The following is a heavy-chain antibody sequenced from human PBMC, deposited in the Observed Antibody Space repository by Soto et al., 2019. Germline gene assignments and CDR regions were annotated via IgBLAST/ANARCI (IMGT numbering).Heavy chain of an antibody. CDR1: GFTFNYYW. CDR3: ARVTGTYYHFDY. J-gene: IGHJ4*02. Sequence: PGWSLRLSCAASGFTFNYYWMHWVRQAPGKGLVWGSRINTDGSSTTYADCVKGRFTISRDNAKNTLYLQMNSLRAEDTAVYYCARVTGTYYHFDYWGEGTLVTVSS. D-gene: IGHD1-26*01. CDR2: INTDGSST. V-gene: IGHV3-74*01.